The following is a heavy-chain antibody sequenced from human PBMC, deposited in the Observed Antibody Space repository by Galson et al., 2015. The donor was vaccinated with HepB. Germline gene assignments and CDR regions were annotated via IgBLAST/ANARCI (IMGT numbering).Heavy chain of an antibody. D-gene: IGHD3-22*01. Sequence: LSLTCTVSGGSISSGGYYWSWIRQHPGKGLEWIGYIYYSGSTYYNPSLKSRVTISVDTSKNQFSLKLSSVTAADTAVYYCARARYYYDSSGYFYYFDYWGQGTLVTVSS. J-gene: IGHJ4*02. CDR2: IYYSGST. CDR1: GGSISSGGYY. CDR3: ARARYYYDSSGYFYYFDY. V-gene: IGHV4-31*03.